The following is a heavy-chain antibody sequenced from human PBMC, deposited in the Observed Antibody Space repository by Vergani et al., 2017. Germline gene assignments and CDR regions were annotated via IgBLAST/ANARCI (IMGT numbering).Heavy chain of an antibody. J-gene: IGHJ4*02. CDR3: AHSRNYCSGGSCYPYYFDY. V-gene: IGHV2-5*02. CDR2: IYWDDDK. Sequence: QITLKESGPTLVKPTQTLTLTCTFSGFSLSTSGVGVGWIRQPPGKALEWLALIYWDDDKRYSPSLKSRLTITKDTSKNQVVLTMTNMDPVDTATYYSAHSRNYCSGGSCYPYYFDYWGQGTLVTVSS. D-gene: IGHD2-15*01. CDR1: GFSLSTSGVG.